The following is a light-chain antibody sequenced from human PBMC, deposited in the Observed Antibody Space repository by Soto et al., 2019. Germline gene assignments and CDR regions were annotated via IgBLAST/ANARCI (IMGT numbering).Light chain of an antibody. J-gene: IGKJ1*01. CDR2: ATS. CDR3: HQYGSSPRT. V-gene: IGKV3-20*01. Sequence: EMVLTQSPGTLSLSPGERATLSCRASQSVSTSYLTWYQQKPGQAPRLLIYATSNRATGIPDRFSGSGSGTDFTLTISRLEPEDFAVYYCHQYGSSPRTFGQGTKVEI. CDR1: QSVSTSY.